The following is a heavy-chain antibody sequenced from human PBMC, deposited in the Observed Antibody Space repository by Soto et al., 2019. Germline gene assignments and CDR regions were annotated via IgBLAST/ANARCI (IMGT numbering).Heavy chain of an antibody. J-gene: IGHJ4*02. CDR3: ATAGWMRASVAEELFNY. CDR2: FDPEDGET. D-gene: IGHD6-19*01. Sequence: ASVKVSCKVSGYTLTELSMHWVRQAPGKGLEWMGGFDPEDGETIYAQKFQGRVTMTEDTSTDTAYMELSSLRSEDTAVYYCATAGWMRASVAEELFNYWGQGTLVTVSS. CDR1: GYTLTELS. V-gene: IGHV1-24*01.